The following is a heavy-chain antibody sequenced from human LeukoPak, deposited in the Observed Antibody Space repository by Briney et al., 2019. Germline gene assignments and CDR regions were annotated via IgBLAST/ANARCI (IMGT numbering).Heavy chain of an antibody. Sequence: GGSLILSCAASGFTFSNYAMSWVRQAPGKGLEWVSGITARADSTYYADSVKGRVTISRNNSKNTLFLQLNSLRAEDAAVYYCAKTYMWSIDAFHIWGQGTMVSVSS. V-gene: IGHV3-23*01. CDR3: AKTYMWSIDAFHI. J-gene: IGHJ3*02. CDR2: ITARADST. CDR1: GFTFSNYA. D-gene: IGHD2-8*02.